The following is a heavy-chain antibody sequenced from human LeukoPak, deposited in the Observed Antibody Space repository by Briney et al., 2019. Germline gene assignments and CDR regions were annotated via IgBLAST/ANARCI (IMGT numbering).Heavy chain of an antibody. V-gene: IGHV3-49*04. D-gene: IGHD3-16*02. Sequence: GRSLRLSCTASGFTFGDYAMSWVRQAPGKGLEWVGFIRSKAYGGTTEYAASVKGRFTIPRDDSKSIAYLQMNSLKTEDTAVYYCTREERRLGELSLAYWGQGTLVTVSS. J-gene: IGHJ4*02. CDR1: GFTFGDYA. CDR2: IRSKAYGGTT. CDR3: TREERRLGELSLAY.